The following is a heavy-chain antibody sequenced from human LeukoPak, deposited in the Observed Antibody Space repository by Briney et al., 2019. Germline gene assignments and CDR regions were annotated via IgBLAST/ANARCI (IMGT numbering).Heavy chain of an antibody. V-gene: IGHV1-8*01. J-gene: IGHJ3*02. Sequence: ASVKVSCKTSGYTFTSSDINWVRQATGQGLEWMGWMNPNSGNTGYAQKFQGRVTMTEDTSTDTAYMELSSLRSEDTAVYYCATDLRYWNDLAFDIWGQGTMVTVSS. D-gene: IGHD1-1*01. CDR2: MNPNSGNT. CDR1: GYTFTSSD. CDR3: ATDLRYWNDLAFDI.